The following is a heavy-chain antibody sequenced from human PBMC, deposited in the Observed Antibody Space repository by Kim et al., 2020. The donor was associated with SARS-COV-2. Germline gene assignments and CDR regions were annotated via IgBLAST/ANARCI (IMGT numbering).Heavy chain of an antibody. CDR1: GFTFSSYG. J-gene: IGHJ4*02. V-gene: IGHV3-33*01. D-gene: IGHD3-3*01. Sequence: GGSLRLSCAASGFTFSSYGMHWVRQAPGKGLEWVAVIWYDGSNKYYADSVKGRFTISRDNSKNTLYLQMNSLRAEDTAVYYCARDFNEGSFWSGYYNFDYWGQGTLVTVSS. CDR2: IWYDGSNK. CDR3: ARDFNEGSFWSGYYNFDY.